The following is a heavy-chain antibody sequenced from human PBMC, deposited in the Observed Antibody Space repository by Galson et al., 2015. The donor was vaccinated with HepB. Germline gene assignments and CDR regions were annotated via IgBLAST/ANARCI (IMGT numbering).Heavy chain of an antibody. Sequence: PALVKPTQTLTLTCTFSGFSLSTSGAAVAWVRQPPGKALEWLALIYWDDDKRYSPSLKRRLTITKDTSKNQVVLKMTNMDPVDTATYYCAHRRAIGITNWGYYMDVWGKGTSVTVSS. CDR1: GFSLSTSGAA. CDR2: IYWDDDK. CDR3: AHRRAIGITNWGYYMDV. V-gene: IGHV2-5*02. D-gene: IGHD7-27*01. J-gene: IGHJ6*03.